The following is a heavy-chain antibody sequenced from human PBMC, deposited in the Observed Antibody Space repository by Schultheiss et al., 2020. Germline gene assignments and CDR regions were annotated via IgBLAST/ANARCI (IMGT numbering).Heavy chain of an antibody. CDR1: GYSFTSYW. V-gene: IGHV5-51*01. CDR3: ARVIVDTAMVFDYGMDV. CDR2: IYPGDSDT. D-gene: IGHD5-18*01. Sequence: VESLQTSCKGSGYSFTSYWIGWVRQMPGKGLEWMGIIYPGDSDTRYSPSFQGQVTISADKSISTAYLQWSSLKASDTAMYYCARVIVDTAMVFDYGMDVWGQGTTVTVSS. J-gene: IGHJ6*02.